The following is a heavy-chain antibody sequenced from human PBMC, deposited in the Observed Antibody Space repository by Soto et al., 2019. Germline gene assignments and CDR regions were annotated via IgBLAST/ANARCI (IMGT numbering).Heavy chain of an antibody. D-gene: IGHD3-10*01. Sequence: EGSLRLSCAVSGFTVSYNYMNWVRQAPGKGLEWVSVIYRGGDTFYADSVKGRFTISRDNSKNTLYLQMNSPRTEDTAVYYCARGMYGSGSYYIGDAFDMWGQGTMVTVSS. CDR3: ARGMYGSGSYYIGDAFDM. V-gene: IGHV3-53*01. CDR2: IYRGGDT. CDR1: GFTVSYNY. J-gene: IGHJ3*02.